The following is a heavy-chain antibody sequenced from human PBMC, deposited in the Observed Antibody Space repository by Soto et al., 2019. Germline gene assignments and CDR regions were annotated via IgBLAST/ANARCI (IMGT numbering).Heavy chain of an antibody. CDR2: ISGSGGST. CDR1: GFTFSSYA. CDR3: AKFTYDSSGPIGREYYYGMDV. V-gene: IGHV3-23*01. D-gene: IGHD3-22*01. J-gene: IGHJ6*02. Sequence: EVQLLESGGGLVQPGGSLRLSCAASGFTFSSYAMSWVRQAPGKGLEWVSAISGSGGSTYYADSVKGRFTISRDNSKNTLYLQMNSLRAEDTAVYYCAKFTYDSSGPIGREYYYGMDVWGQGTTVTVSS.